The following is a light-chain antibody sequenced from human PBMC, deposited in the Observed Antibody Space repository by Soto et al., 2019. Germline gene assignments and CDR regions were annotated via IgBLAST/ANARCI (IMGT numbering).Light chain of an antibody. V-gene: IGKV1D-12*01. CDR2: SAS. CDR3: QQADTFPIT. J-gene: IGKJ5*01. CDR1: QGISRS. Sequence: DIQMTQSPPSVSASVGDRVTITCQASQGISRSLAWYQQKPGKAPKLLIYSASSLQSGVPSRFSGSGFGTDFTLTISSLQPEDFATYYCQQADTFPITFXQGTRMEIK.